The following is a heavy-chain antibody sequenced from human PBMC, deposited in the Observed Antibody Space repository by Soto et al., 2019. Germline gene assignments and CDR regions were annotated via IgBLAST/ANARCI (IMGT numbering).Heavy chain of an antibody. D-gene: IGHD6-6*01. CDR1: GGSISSRNW. CDR3: ARDKDTRERAARLSRGLDY. V-gene: IGHV4-4*02. CDR2: IYHSGST. Sequence: SETLSLTCAVSGGSISSRNWCSWVRQPPGKGLEWIGEIYHSGSTNYNPSLKSRVTISVDKSKNQFSLKLSSVTAADTAVYYCARDKDTRERAARLSRGLDYWGQGTPVTVSS. J-gene: IGHJ4*02.